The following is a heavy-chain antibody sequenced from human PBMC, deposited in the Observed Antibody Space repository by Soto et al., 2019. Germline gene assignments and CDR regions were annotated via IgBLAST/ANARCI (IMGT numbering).Heavy chain of an antibody. D-gene: IGHD1-26*01. V-gene: IGHV1-2*04. CDR1: GYTFTGYY. Sequence: VASVKVSCKASGYTFTGYYMHWVRQAPGQGLEWMGWINPNSGGTNYAQKFQGWVTMTRDTSISTAYMELSRLRSDDTAVYYCARDTTTRAFDIWGQGTMVTVSS. CDR2: INPNSGGT. J-gene: IGHJ3*02. CDR3: ARDTTTRAFDI.